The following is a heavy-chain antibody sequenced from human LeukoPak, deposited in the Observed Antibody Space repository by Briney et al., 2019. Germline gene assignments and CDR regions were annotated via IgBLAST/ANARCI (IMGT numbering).Heavy chain of an antibody. V-gene: IGHV6-1*01. D-gene: IGHD1-20*01. CDR3: ARADNWNDFVGFDS. J-gene: IGHJ5*01. CDR2: TYYRPKWYN. Sequence: SQTLSLTCAISGDSVSSNTATWNWIRQSPSRGLEWLGRTYYRPKWYNDYAVSVKSRITINSDTSKNQFSLQLNIETPEENAAYFCARADNWNDFVGFDSWGQGTLVTVSS. CDR1: GDSVSSNTAT.